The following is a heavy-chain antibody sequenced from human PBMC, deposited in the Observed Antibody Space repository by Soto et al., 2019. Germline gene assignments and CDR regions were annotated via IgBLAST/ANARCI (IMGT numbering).Heavy chain of an antibody. CDR2: ILPIFGRT. CDR3: ATGGRGYSYAPRFYFEY. CDR1: GAIFSSNA. V-gene: IGHV1-69*01. J-gene: IGHJ4*02. Sequence: QVQLVQSGAEVKKPGSSVQFTCKASGAIFSSNALSWVRQAPGQGLEWMGGILPIFGRTNYAQKFQGRVTITADESTRTAYMALSSLKSEDTAVYYCATGGRGYSYAPRFYFEYWGQGTLVTVSS. D-gene: IGHD5-18*01.